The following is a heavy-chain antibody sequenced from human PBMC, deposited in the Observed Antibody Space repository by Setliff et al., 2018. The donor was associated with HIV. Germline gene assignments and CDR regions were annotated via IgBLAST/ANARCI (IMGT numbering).Heavy chain of an antibody. CDR2: ICHSGST. D-gene: IGHD6-13*01. V-gene: IGHV4-38-2*02. Sequence: SETLSLTCTVSGYSISSGYYWDWIRQPPGKGLEWIGSICHSGSTYYNPSLKSRVTMSVDTSKNQFSLTLSSVTAADTAVYYCARVGSSSWSVDFDYWGQGTLVTVSS. CDR1: GYSISSGYY. CDR3: ARVGSSSWSVDFDY. J-gene: IGHJ4*02.